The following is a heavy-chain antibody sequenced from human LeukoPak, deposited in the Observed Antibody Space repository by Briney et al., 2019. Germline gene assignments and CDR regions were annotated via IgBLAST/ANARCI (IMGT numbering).Heavy chain of an antibody. CDR2: IYYSGST. CDR1: GGSISSSSYY. J-gene: IGHJ4*02. D-gene: IGHD4-11*01. CDR3: AGDYSRLGY. Sequence: SETLSLTCTVSGGSISSSSYYWGWIRRPPGKGLEWIGSIYYSGSTYYNPSLKSRVTISVDTSKNQFSLKLSSVTAADTAVYYCAGDYSRLGYWGQGTLVTVSS. V-gene: IGHV4-39*02.